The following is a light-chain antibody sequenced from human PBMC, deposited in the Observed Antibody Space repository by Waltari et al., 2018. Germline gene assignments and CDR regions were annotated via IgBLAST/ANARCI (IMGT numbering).Light chain of an antibody. J-gene: IGKJ4*01. CDR2: NAS. V-gene: IGKV1-5*03. Sequence: DIQMTQSPSTLSASVGDRVTITCRASQSIRNWLAWYQQKPGKAPKLLLYNASTLESGVPARISGSGSGTEFTLTISSLQPDDFATYYCQQYNSYSLLTFGGGTKVEIK. CDR3: QQYNSYSLLT. CDR1: QSIRNW.